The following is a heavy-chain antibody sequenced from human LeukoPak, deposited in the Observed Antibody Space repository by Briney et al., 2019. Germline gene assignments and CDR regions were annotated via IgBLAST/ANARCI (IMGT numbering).Heavy chain of an antibody. CDR2: IYHIGTS. CDR1: GGSISSGGFS. CDR3: ARGGDPGDY. J-gene: IGHJ4*02. D-gene: IGHD3-16*01. Sequence: SETLSLTCTVSGGSISSGGFSWNWIRQPPGKGLEWIGYIYHIGTSYYNPSLKSRVAISIDRSKNQLSLKLTSVTAADTAVYYCARGGDPGDYWGQGTLVTVSS. V-gene: IGHV4-30-2*01.